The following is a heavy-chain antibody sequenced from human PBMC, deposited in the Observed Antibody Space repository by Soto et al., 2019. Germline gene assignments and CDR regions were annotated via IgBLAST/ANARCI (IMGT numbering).Heavy chain of an antibody. CDR1: GGTFSSYT. V-gene: IGHV1-69*02. D-gene: IGHD5-12*01. CDR3: ATTSGYDYGSFDY. Sequence: QVQLVQSGAEVKKPGSSVKVSCKASGGTFSSYTISWVRQAPGQGLEWMGRIIPILGIANYAQKFQGRVTITADKXTSTAYMELSSLRSEDTAVYYCATTSGYDYGSFDYWGQGTLVTVSS. J-gene: IGHJ4*02. CDR2: IIPILGIA.